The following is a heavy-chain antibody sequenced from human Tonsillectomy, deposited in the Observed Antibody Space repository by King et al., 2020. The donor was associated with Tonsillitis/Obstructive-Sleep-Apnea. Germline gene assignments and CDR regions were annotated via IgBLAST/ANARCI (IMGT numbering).Heavy chain of an antibody. D-gene: IGHD2-21*01. Sequence: VQLVESGGGLVKPGGSLRLSCAASGFTFSNAWMSWVRQAPGKGLEWVGRIKSKTDGGTTDYAAPVKGRFTISRDDSKNTLYLQMNSLKTEDTAVYYCTTEVGRMVIVYYYYYMDVWGKGTTVTVSS. CDR3: TTEVGRMVIVYYYYYMDV. J-gene: IGHJ6*03. V-gene: IGHV3-15*01. CDR1: GFTFSNAW. CDR2: IKSKTDGGTT.